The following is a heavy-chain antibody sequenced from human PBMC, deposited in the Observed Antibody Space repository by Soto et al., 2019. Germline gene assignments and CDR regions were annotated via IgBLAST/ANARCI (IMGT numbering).Heavy chain of an antibody. V-gene: IGHV4-39*07. CDR1: GGSISSGYYY. D-gene: IGHD3-3*01. CDR2: INHSGST. CDR3: ARATYYDFWSGYYDY. Sequence: SETLSLTCSVSGGSISSGYYYWSWIRQPPGKGLEWIGEINHSGSTNYNPSLKSRVTMSVHTSKNQFSLKLSSVTAADTAVYYCARATYYDFWSGYYDYWGQGTLVTVSS. J-gene: IGHJ4*02.